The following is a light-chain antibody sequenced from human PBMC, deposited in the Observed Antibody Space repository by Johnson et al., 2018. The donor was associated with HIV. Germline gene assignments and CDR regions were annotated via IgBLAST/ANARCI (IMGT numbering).Light chain of an antibody. J-gene: IGLJ1*01. V-gene: IGLV1-51*01. CDR1: SSNIGNNY. CDR3: GTWDGSLSVYV. Sequence: QSVLTQPPSVSAAPRQKVTISCSGSSSNIGNNYVSWYQQLPGTAPKLLIYDNNKRPSGIPDRFSGSKFGTSATLGITGLQTGAEAEYYCGTWDGSLSVYVFGTGTKVTVL. CDR2: DNN.